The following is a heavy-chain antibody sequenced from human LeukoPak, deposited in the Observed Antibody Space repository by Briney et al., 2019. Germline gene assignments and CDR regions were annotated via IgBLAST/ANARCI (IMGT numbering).Heavy chain of an antibody. Sequence: GGSLRLSCAASGFTVSSNYMSWVRQAPGKGLEWVSVIYSGGSTYYADSVKGRFTISRDNSKNTLYLQMNSLRAEDTAVYYCARGGGGVQTNFDYWGQGTLATVSS. D-gene: IGHD4/OR15-4a*01. CDR3: ARGGGGVQTNFDY. J-gene: IGHJ4*02. V-gene: IGHV3-66*01. CDR2: IYSGGST. CDR1: GFTVSSNY.